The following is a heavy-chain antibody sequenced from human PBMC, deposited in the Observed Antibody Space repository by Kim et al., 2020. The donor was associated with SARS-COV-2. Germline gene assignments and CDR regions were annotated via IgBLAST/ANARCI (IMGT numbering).Heavy chain of an antibody. CDR1: GGSISSGGYY. D-gene: IGHD3-9*01. CDR2: IYYSGST. V-gene: IGHV4-31*03. Sequence: SETLSLTCTVSGGSISSGGYYWSWIRQHPGKGLEWIGYIYYSGSTYYNPSLKSRVTISVDTSKNQFSLKLSSVTAADTAVYYCARDREDILTGYFPHYYGMDVWGQGTTVTVSS. CDR3: ARDREDILTGYFPHYYGMDV. J-gene: IGHJ6*02.